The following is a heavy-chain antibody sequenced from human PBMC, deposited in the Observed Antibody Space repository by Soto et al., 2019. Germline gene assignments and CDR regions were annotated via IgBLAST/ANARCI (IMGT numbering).Heavy chain of an antibody. Sequence: QVQLVQSGAEVKKPGSSVKVSCKASGGTFSSYAISWVRQAPGQRLEWMGGIIPIFGTANYAQKFQGRVTITADKSTSTAYMELSSLRSEDTAVYYCASPTGIVVVPAAIGSVLSRYYYYYGMDVWGQGTTVTVSS. V-gene: IGHV1-69*06. J-gene: IGHJ6*02. CDR2: IIPIFGTA. CDR1: GGTFSSYA. CDR3: ASPTGIVVVPAAIGSVLSRYYYYYGMDV. D-gene: IGHD2-2*01.